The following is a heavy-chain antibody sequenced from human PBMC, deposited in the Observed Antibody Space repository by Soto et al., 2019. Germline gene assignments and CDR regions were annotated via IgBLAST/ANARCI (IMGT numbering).Heavy chain of an antibody. CDR1: GFTFGDYA. D-gene: IGHD3-3*01. CDR2: IRSKAYGGTT. V-gene: IGHV3-49*04. J-gene: IGHJ6*02. CDR3: TRTYYEVWRGYYPYDYYYYGMDV. Sequence: GGSLRLSCTASGFTFGDYAMSWVRQAPGKGLEWVGFIRSKAYGGTTEYAASVKGRFTISRDDSKSIAYLQLNSLKTEDTAVYYCTRTYYEVWRGYYPYDYYYYGMDVWGQGTTVTVSS.